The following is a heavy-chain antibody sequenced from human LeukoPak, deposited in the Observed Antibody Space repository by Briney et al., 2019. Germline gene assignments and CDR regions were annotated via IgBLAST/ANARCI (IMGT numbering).Heavy chain of an antibody. CDR3: AHRPGGGLDYDYVWGSYRSEYFDY. CDR2: IYWNDDK. CDR1: GFSLSTSGVG. J-gene: IGHJ4*02. D-gene: IGHD3-16*02. Sequence: SGPTLVKPTQTLTLTCTFSGFSLSTSGVGVGWIRQPPGKALEWLALIYWNDDKRYSPSLKSRLTITKDTSKNQVVLTMTNMDPVDTATYYCAHRPGGGLDYDYVWGSYRSEYFDYWGQGTLVTVSS. V-gene: IGHV2-5*01.